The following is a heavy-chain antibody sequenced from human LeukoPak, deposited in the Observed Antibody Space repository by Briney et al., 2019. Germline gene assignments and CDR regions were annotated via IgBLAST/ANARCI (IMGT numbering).Heavy chain of an antibody. V-gene: IGHV3-30-3*01. Sequence: GGSLRLSCAASGFTFSNHAMHWVRQAPGKGLEWLAVISFDGNNEYYADSVKGRFTISRDNSKNTLYLQMNSLRGEVAAVYYCASTSRGVIDYWGQGTLVTVSS. CDR3: ASTSRGVIDY. D-gene: IGHD3-10*01. CDR2: ISFDGNNE. J-gene: IGHJ4*02. CDR1: GFTFSNHA.